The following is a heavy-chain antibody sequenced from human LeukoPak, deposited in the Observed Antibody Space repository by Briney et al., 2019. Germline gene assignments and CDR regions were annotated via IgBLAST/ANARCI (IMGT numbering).Heavy chain of an antibody. J-gene: IGHJ6*03. V-gene: IGHV4-59*11. Sequence: PSETLSLTCSVSGGSISSHYWSWIRQPPAKGLEWIGYVFYTWSTNHNPSLKSRVTMSIDTSNNQFSLKLTSVTAADTAVYYCARSNPYYYYMDVWGKGTTVTVSS. CDR2: VFYTWST. CDR1: GGSISSHY. D-gene: IGHD1-14*01. CDR3: ARSNPYYYYMDV.